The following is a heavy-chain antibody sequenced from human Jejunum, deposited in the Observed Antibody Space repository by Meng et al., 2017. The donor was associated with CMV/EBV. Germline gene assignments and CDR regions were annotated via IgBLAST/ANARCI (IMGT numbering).Heavy chain of an antibody. D-gene: IGHD1-1*01. CDR3: AKDKRTFSYSYGFDV. CDR1: GFTFSSYD. CDR2: ISSSGSPV. J-gene: IGHJ6*02. Sequence: GFTFSSYDMNWVRQAPGKGLEWISYISSSGSPVYYADSVKGRFTISRDNAKKSLYLQMNSLRAEDTAVYYCAKDKRTFSYSYGFDVWGQGTTVTVSS. V-gene: IGHV3-48*03.